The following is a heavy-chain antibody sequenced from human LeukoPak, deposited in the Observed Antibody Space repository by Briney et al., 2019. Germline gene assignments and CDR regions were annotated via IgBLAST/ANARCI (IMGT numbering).Heavy chain of an antibody. Sequence: PSETLSLTCTVSGDSISSSNYYWGWIRQTPGKGLEWIGSIYYSGSTYYNPSLKSRVTISVDTSKNQFSLKLSSVTAADTAVYYCARHSYAYGRFDPWRQGTLVTVSS. J-gene: IGHJ5*02. V-gene: IGHV4-39*01. CDR3: ARHSYAYGRFDP. D-gene: IGHD2-2*01. CDR2: IYYSGST. CDR1: GDSISSSNYY.